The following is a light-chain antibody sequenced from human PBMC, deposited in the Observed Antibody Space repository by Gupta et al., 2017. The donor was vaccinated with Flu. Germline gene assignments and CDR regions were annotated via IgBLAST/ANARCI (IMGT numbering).Light chain of an antibody. CDR3: QQYSNRPPVT. CDR2: GAS. CDR1: QSVSSY. V-gene: IGKV3D-15*01. J-gene: IGKJ4*01. Sequence: EIVMTQSPATLSVAPGERATLTCRASQSVSSYLAWYQQKPGQAPRLLIYGASTRAPSITARFSGSGSGTDFTLTINRMQSEDFAVYYCQQYSNRPPVTFGGGTKVEIK.